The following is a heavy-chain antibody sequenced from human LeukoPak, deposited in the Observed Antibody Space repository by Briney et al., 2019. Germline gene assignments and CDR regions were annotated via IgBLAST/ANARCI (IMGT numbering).Heavy chain of an antibody. CDR3: AKYSGSYYYPPNWDS. CDR2: ISPDGSST. Sequence: PGGSLRLSCAASGFTFSSYWMLWVRQTPGQGLVWVSRISPDGSSTSYADSVKGRFTISRDNAKNTLYLQMNSLRAEDTAVYFCAKYSGSYYYPPNWDSWGQGTLVTVSS. D-gene: IGHD1-26*01. CDR1: GFTFSSYW. V-gene: IGHV3-74*01. J-gene: IGHJ4*02.